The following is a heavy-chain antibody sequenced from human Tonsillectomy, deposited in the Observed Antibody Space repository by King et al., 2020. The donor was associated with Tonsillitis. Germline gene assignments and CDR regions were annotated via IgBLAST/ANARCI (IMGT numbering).Heavy chain of an antibody. CDR2: IRSKAYGGTT. CDR1: GFTFGDYA. V-gene: IGHV3-49*03. J-gene: IGHJ3*02. CDR3: SYYDSSGYLSAVAFDI. Sequence: VQLVESGGGLVQPGRSLRLSCTASGFTFGDYAMSWFRQAPGKGLEWVGCIRSKAYGGTTEYAASVKGRFTIARDDSKSIAYLQMNSLKTEDTAVYYCSYYDSSGYLSAVAFDIWGEGTMVTVSS. D-gene: IGHD3-22*01.